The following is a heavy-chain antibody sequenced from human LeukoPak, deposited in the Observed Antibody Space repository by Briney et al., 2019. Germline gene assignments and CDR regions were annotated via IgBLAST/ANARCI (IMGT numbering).Heavy chain of an antibody. CDR1: GFTFSSYA. CDR3: AKDGWGSYNFDY. CDR2: ISGSGGST. V-gene: IGHV3-23*01. D-gene: IGHD1-26*01. Sequence: GGSLRLSCAASGFTFSSYAMSWVRQAPGKGLEWVSAISGSGGSTYYADSVKGRFTISRDNSKNMLYLQMNSLRAEDTAVYYCAKDGWGSYNFDYWGQGTLVTVSS. J-gene: IGHJ4*02.